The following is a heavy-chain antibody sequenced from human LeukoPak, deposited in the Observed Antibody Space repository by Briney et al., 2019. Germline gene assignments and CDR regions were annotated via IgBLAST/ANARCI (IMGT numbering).Heavy chain of an antibody. CDR1: GFTFSSYS. V-gene: IGHV3-21*01. CDR3: ARESSSWPQIDY. Sequence: GGSQRLSCAASGFTFSSYSMNWVRQAPGKGLEWVSSISSSSSYIYYADSVKGRFTISRDNAKNSLYLQMNSLRAEDTAVYYCARESSSWPQIDYWGQGTLVTVSS. CDR2: ISSSSSYI. J-gene: IGHJ4*02. D-gene: IGHD6-13*01.